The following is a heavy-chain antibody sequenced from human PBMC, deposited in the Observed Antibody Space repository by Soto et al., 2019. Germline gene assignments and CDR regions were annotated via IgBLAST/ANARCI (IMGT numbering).Heavy chain of an antibody. CDR2: TNPISGGT. D-gene: IGHD3-22*01. V-gene: IGHV1-2*02. Sequence: VASVKVSCKASGYTFTGYYMHWVRQAPGQGLEWMGWTNPISGGTNYAQKFQGRVTMTRDTSISTAYMELSRLRSDDTAVYYCAGYDSSGYLNYWGQGTLVTVSS. CDR3: AGYDSSGYLNY. J-gene: IGHJ4*02. CDR1: GYTFTGYY.